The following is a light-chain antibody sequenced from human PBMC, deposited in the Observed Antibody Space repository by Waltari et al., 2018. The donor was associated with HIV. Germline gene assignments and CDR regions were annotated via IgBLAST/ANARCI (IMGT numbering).Light chain of an antibody. V-gene: IGLV3-19*01. J-gene: IGLJ2*01. CDR2: GNN. CDR3: DSRDSTGNHAI. CDR1: NPRHSY. Sequence: SFELAQDPAVSVALGPTVRITCQGDNPRHSYAARYQQKPGRAPVLVIYGNNNRATGIPDRFSASRSGNTASLTITGAQAEDEADYYCDSRDSTGNHAIFGGGTKVTVL.